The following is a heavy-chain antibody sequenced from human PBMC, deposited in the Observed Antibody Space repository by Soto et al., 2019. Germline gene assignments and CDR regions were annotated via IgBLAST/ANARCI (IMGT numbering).Heavy chain of an antibody. Sequence: QITLKESGPTLVKPTQTLTLTCTFSVFSLTTKGVHVGWIRQPPGKALEWLALIYWDDNEVYSPSLKNRLTITKDTAKSQVVLTMATVDPVDTATYYCVYSAFGDHFFQFWGQGILVNVSS. J-gene: IGHJ4*02. CDR1: VFSLTTKGVH. V-gene: IGHV2-5*02. D-gene: IGHD4-17*01. CDR2: IYWDDNE. CDR3: VYSAFGDHFFQF.